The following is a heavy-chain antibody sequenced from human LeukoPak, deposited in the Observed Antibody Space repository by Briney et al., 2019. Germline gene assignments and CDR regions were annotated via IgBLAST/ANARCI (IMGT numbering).Heavy chain of an antibody. CDR2: IKQDGSEK. Sequence: GGSLRLSCAASGFTFSSYWMSWVRQAPGKGLEWVANIKQDGSEKYYVDSVKGRSTISRDNAKNSLYLQMNSLRAEDTAVYYCARDPGYCTNGVCSSFDYWGQGTLVTVSS. D-gene: IGHD2-8*01. V-gene: IGHV3-7*01. J-gene: IGHJ4*02. CDR1: GFTFSSYW. CDR3: ARDPGYCTNGVCSSFDY.